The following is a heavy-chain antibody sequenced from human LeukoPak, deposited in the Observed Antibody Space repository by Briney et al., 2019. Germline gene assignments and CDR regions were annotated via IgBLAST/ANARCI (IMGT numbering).Heavy chain of an antibody. CDR1: GFTVSSNY. D-gene: IGHD1-26*01. CDR2: IYSGGST. V-gene: IGHV3-66*01. Sequence: GGSLRLSCAASGFTVSSNYMSRVRQAPGKGLEWVSVIYSGGSTYYADSVKGRFTISRDNSKNTLYLQMNSLRAEDTAVYYCARVIRWGRRELLGFGYWGQGTLVTVSS. CDR3: ARVIRWGRRELLGFGY. J-gene: IGHJ4*02.